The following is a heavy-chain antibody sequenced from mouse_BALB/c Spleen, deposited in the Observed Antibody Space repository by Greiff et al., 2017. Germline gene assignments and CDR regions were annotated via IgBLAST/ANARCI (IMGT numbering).Heavy chain of an antibody. V-gene: IGHV14-3*02. Sequence: VQLQQSGAELVKPGASVKLSCTASGFNIKDTYMHWVKQRPEQGLEWIGRIDPANGNTKYDPKFQGKATITADTSSNTAYLQLSSLTSEDTAVYYCAPLITTVVDPFAYWGQGTLVTVSA. J-gene: IGHJ3*01. CDR3: APLITTVVDPFAY. CDR1: GFNIKDTY. CDR2: IDPANGNT. D-gene: IGHD1-1*01.